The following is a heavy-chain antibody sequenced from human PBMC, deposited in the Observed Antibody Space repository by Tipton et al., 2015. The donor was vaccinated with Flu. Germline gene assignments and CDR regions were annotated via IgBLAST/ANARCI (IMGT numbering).Heavy chain of an antibody. CDR1: GDSISSDLYY. CDR3: ARWDYVNTGAFDY. Sequence: LRLSYAVSGDSISSDLYYWGWIRQPPGKGLEWIGIVSYSGSAYDNPSLKSRVSMSVDTSKNHFSLKLTSVTAADTAIYYCARWDYVNTGAFDYWGLGSLVTVSS. J-gene: IGHJ4*02. V-gene: IGHV4-39*07. CDR2: VSYSGSA. D-gene: IGHD3-10*02.